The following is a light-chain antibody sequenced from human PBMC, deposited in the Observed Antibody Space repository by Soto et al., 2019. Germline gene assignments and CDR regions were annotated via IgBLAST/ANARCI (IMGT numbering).Light chain of an antibody. CDR2: AAS. Sequence: EIVMTQSAATLSVSPGERATLSCRASQSVSSNLAWYQQKPGQPPRLVIYAASTRATGIPARFSGSGSGTEFTLTISSLDSEDFAVYYCQQYNNWLTFGQGTRLEIK. V-gene: IGKV3-15*01. CDR1: QSVSSN. CDR3: QQYNNWLT. J-gene: IGKJ5*01.